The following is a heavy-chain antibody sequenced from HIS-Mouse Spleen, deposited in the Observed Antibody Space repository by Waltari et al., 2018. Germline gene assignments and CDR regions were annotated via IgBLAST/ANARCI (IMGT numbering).Heavy chain of an antibody. D-gene: IGHD6-6*01. J-gene: IGHJ3*02. CDR2: IYYSGST. Sequence: QLQLQESGPGLVKPSETLSLTCTVSGGPLSSSSYYWGWLRQPPGKGLEWIGSIYYSGSTYYNPSLKSRVTISVDTSKNQFSLKLSSVTAADTAVYYCARDSPKTARDAFDIWGQGTMVTVSS. CDR3: ARDSPKTARDAFDI. CDR1: GGPLSSSSYY. V-gene: IGHV4-39*07.